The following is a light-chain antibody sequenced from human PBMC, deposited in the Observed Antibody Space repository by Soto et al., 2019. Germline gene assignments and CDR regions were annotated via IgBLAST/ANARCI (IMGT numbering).Light chain of an antibody. J-gene: IGKJ4*01. Sequence: DIQMTQSPSTLSASAGDRVTITCRASQSITTWLAWYQQKAGKAPKLLMYDVSSLESGVPSRFSGSGSGTEFTLTISSLQPDDFATYYCQQYNHYSGLTFGGGTKVEIK. CDR3: QQYNHYSGLT. V-gene: IGKV1-5*01. CDR1: QSITTW. CDR2: DVS.